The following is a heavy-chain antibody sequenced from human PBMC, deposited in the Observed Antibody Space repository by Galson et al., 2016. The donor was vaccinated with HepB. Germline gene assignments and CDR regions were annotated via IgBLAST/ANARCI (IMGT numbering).Heavy chain of an antibody. J-gene: IGHJ6*02. V-gene: IGHV3-30*04. CDR2: TSYDGSNK. Sequence: SLRLSCAASGFTFRSYAMHWVRQAPGKGLEWVGVTSYDGSNKWYADSVKGRFTISRDNSKNTVYLQMNRLRAEDTAVYYCARDPVEWTAYTYYSFYGMDVWGQGTTVTVSS. CDR1: GFTFRSYA. CDR3: ARDPVEWTAYTYYSFYGMDV. D-gene: IGHD3/OR15-3a*01.